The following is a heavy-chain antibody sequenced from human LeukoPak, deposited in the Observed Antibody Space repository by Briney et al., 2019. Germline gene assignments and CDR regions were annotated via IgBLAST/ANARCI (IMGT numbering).Heavy chain of an antibody. CDR2: IYHSGST. CDR1: GYSISSGYY. Sequence: SETLSLTCTVSGYSISSGYYWGWIRQPPGKGLEWSGSIYHSGSTYYNPSLKSRVTISVDTSKNQFSLKLSSVTAADTAVYYCARVTSGSYGRLGYWGQGTLVTVSS. V-gene: IGHV4-38-2*02. CDR3: ARVTSGSYGRLGY. D-gene: IGHD3-16*01. J-gene: IGHJ4*02.